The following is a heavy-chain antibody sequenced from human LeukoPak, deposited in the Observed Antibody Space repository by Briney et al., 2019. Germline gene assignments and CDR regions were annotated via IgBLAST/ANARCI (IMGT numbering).Heavy chain of an antibody. J-gene: IGHJ4*02. V-gene: IGHV1-2*04. Sequence: GASVKVSCKASGYTFTGYFMHWVRQAPGQGLEWLGWINPNSGGTNYAQNFQGWVTLTRDTSISTAYMELNSLRSDDTAVYYCARDDYWGQGTLVTVSS. CDR3: ARDDY. CDR2: INPNSGGT. CDR1: GYTFTGYF.